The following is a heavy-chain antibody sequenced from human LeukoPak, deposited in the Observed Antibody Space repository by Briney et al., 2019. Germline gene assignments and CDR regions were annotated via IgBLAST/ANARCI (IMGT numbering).Heavy chain of an antibody. CDR3: ASVSGIAAAGTVEF. V-gene: IGHV3-20*04. CDR1: GFTFDDYG. CDR2: INWNGGST. D-gene: IGHD6-13*01. J-gene: IGHJ4*02. Sequence: GGSLRLSCAASGFTFDDYGMSWVRQAPGKGLEWVSGINWNGGSTGYADSVKGRFTISRDNAKNSLYLQMNSLRAEDTALYYCASVSGIAAAGTVEFCGQGTLVTVYS.